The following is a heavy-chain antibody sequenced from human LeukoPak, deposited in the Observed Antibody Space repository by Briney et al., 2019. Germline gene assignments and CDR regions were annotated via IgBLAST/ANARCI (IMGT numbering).Heavy chain of an antibody. CDR3: ARQETKGIYVDNWNSNWFDP. Sequence: SETLSLTCTVSGGSISSSSYYWGWIRQPPGKGLEWIGSIYYSGSTYYNPSLKSRVTISVDTSKNQFSLKLSSVTAADTAVYYCARQETKGIYVDNWNSNWFDPWGQGTLVTVSS. V-gene: IGHV4-39*01. D-gene: IGHD1-7*01. J-gene: IGHJ5*02. CDR2: IYYSGST. CDR1: GGSISSSSYY.